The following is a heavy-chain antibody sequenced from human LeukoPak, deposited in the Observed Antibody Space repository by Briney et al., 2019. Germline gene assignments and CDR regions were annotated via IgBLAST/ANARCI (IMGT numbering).Heavy chain of an antibody. D-gene: IGHD5-18*01. Sequence: GGSLRLSCSASGFTFSSYAMHWVRQAPGKGLEYVSSISSNGGRTYYADSVKCRFTISRDNSKNTLYLQMSSLRAEDTAVYYCVKGFDTAMAYFDYWGQGTLVTVSS. CDR3: VKGFDTAMAYFDY. J-gene: IGHJ4*02. CDR2: ISSNGGRT. V-gene: IGHV3-64D*09. CDR1: GFTFSSYA.